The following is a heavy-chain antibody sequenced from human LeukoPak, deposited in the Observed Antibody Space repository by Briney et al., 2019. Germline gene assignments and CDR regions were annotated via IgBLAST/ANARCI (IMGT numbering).Heavy chain of an antibody. J-gene: IGHJ4*02. D-gene: IGHD1-26*01. V-gene: IGHV3-23*01. CDR2: ISSSGVST. CDR3: AKFMGALDS. Sequence: GGSLRLSCAASGFTFSNYAMTWVRQAPGKGLEWVSVISSSGVSTYYADSVKGQFTISRDNSKNTLYLQMISLRAEDTAVYYCAKFMGALDSWGQGTLVTVSS. CDR1: GFTFSNYA.